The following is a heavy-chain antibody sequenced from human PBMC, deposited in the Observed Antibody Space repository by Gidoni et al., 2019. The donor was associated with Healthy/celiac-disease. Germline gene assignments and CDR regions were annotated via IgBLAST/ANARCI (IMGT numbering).Heavy chain of an antibody. CDR1: GFTFSNAW. CDR3: TTDPEQLVGRAYYYYGMDV. D-gene: IGHD6-6*01. CDR2: IKSKTDGGTT. Sequence: EVQLVESGGGLVKPGGSLRLSCAASGFTFSNAWMSWARQAPGKGLEWVGRIKSKTDGGTTDYAAPVKGRFTISRDDSKNTLYLQMNSLKTEDTAVYYCTTDPEQLVGRAYYYYGMDVWGQGTTVTVSS. V-gene: IGHV3-15*01. J-gene: IGHJ6*02.